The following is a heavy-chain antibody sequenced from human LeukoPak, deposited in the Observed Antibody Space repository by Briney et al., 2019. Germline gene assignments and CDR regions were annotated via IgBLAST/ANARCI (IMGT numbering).Heavy chain of an antibody. CDR3: ARGLKDGYSRRFIGPAYFDY. D-gene: IGHD5-24*01. V-gene: IGHV4-59*11. CDR2: IYDSGST. CDR1: GGSISSHY. J-gene: IGHJ4*02. Sequence: SETLSLTCTVSGGSISSHYWNWIRQPPGKGLEWIGYIYDSGSTKYNPSLKSRVTISVDRSKNQFSLRLSSVTAADTAVYYCARGLKDGYSRRFIGPAYFDYWGQGTLVTVSS.